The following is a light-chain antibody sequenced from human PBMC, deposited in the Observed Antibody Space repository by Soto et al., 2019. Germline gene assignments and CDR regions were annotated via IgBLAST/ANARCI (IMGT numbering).Light chain of an antibody. CDR2: GSS. CDR1: QSVSSN. J-gene: IGKJ1*01. CDR3: QQYNNWPQT. V-gene: IGKV3-15*01. Sequence: EIVMTQSPATLSVSPGERATLSCRASQSVSSNLAWYHQKPGQAPRLLIYGSSTRATGIPARVSGSGSGTEFTLTISSLQSEDFAVYSCQQYNNWPQTFGQGTKVDIK.